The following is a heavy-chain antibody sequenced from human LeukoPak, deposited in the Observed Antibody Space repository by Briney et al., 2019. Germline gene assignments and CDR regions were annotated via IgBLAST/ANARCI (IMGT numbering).Heavy chain of an antibody. J-gene: IGHJ4*02. D-gene: IGHD2-21*02. Sequence: SETLSLTCTVSGGSISSYYWSWIRQPAGKGLEWIGRIYTSGSTNYNPSLKGRVTVSVDTSKNQFSLKLRSVTAADTAVYYCARGAAYCGGDCSVYFDYWGQGTLVTVSS. CDR2: IYTSGST. V-gene: IGHV4-4*07. CDR1: GGSISSYY. CDR3: ARGAAYCGGDCSVYFDY.